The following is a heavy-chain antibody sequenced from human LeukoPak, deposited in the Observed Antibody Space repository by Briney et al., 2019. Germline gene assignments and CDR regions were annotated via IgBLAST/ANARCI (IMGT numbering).Heavy chain of an antibody. J-gene: IGHJ4*02. Sequence: PGGSLRLSCAASGFTFSNYAMHWVRQAPGKGLERVAVISYDGSNKYYADSLQGRFSISRDNSKNTLYLQMNSLSSEDTAVYYCASSAVTTEDTVDCWGQGTLVTVSS. D-gene: IGHD4-17*01. V-gene: IGHV3-30*04. CDR1: GFTFSNYA. CDR2: ISYDGSNK. CDR3: ASSAVTTEDTVDC.